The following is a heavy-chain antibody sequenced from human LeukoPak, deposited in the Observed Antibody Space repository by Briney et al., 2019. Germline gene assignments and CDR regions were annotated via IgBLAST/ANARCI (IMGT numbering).Heavy chain of an antibody. CDR2: ISSSSSYI. CDR3: ARSPDYYGRSGYYYRGYYGMDV. V-gene: IGHV3-21*01. D-gene: IGHD3-22*01. CDR1: GFTFSSYC. J-gene: IGHJ6*02. Sequence: PGGSVRLASAAYGFTFSSYCMNWVRQAPGRWLEWVSSISSSSSYIYYADSVKGRFTISRHHPKNSLYLQMSSLRAEDTAVYYCARSPDYYGRSGYYYRGYYGMDVWGQGTTVTVSS.